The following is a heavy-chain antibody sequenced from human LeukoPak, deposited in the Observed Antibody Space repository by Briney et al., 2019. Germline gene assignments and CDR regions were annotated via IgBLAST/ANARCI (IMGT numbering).Heavy chain of an antibody. CDR3: ARNRDYGQTGYFDY. CDR2: IYSGGST. J-gene: IGHJ4*02. Sequence: GGSPRLSCAASGFTVSSNYMSWVRQSPGKGLEWLSVIYSGGSTYYADSVKGRFNIYRDHSKNTPYLQLNSLRAEDTAVYYCARNRDYGQTGYFDYWGQGTLVTVSS. CDR1: GFTVSSNY. V-gene: IGHV3-66*01. D-gene: IGHD4/OR15-4a*01.